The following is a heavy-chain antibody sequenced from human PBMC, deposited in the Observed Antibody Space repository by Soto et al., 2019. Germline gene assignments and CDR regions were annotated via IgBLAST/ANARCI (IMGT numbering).Heavy chain of an antibody. J-gene: IGHJ5*02. Sequence: ASVKVSCKASGYTFSNYGIHWVRQAPGQRLEWMGLINAGNGNTNYAQKFQGWVTMTRDTSISTAYMELSRLRSDDTAVYYCARSENYYGSGSSNWFDPWGQGTLVTVSS. CDR3: ARSENYYGSGSSNWFDP. D-gene: IGHD3-10*01. CDR2: INAGNGNT. V-gene: IGHV1-2*04. CDR1: GYTFSNYG.